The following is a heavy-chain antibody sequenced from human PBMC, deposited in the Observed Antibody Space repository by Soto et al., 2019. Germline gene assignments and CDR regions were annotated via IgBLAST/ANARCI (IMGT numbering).Heavy chain of an antibody. CDR3: ARYFLRGQLPFYLDQ. CDR1: GYTFNSYG. Sequence: QVLLVQSGAEVKKPGASVKVSCKASGYTFNSYGVSWVRQAPGQGLAWMGGISAYNGNTKYSQNLQGRVTMTIDTTTRSAYLEVRSLRSDDTAIYYCARYFLRGQLPFYLDQWGQGTLVTVSS. J-gene: IGHJ4*02. V-gene: IGHV1-18*01. D-gene: IGHD3-3*01. CDR2: ISAYNGNT.